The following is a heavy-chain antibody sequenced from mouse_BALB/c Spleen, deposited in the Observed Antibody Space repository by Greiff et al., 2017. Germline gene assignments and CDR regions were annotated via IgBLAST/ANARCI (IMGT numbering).Heavy chain of an antibody. J-gene: IGHJ3*01. D-gene: IGHD2-14*01. CDR3: AREGVYYRYDVRTWFAD. V-gene: IGHV1-9*01. CDR2: ILPGSGST. CDR1: GYTFSSYW. Sequence: VQLQQSGAELMKPGASVKISCKATGYTFSSYWIEWVKQRPGHGLEWIGEILPGSGSTNYNEKFKGKATFTADTSSNTAYMQLSSLTSEDSAVYYCAREGVYYRYDVRTWFADWGQGTLVTVSA.